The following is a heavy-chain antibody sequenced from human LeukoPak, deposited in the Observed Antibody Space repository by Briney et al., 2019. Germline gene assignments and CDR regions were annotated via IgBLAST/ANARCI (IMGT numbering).Heavy chain of an antibody. D-gene: IGHD3-22*01. J-gene: IGHJ4*02. CDR1: GYAFTNYE. Sequence: ASVKVSCKASGYAFTNYEINWVRQGTGQGLEWLGWMNPSSGNTGYAQKFQGRVTMTRDTSISTAYMELSSLRSEDTAVYYCARAVTNNYDSSGYFDYWGQGTLVTVSS. CDR2: MNPSSGNT. V-gene: IGHV1-8*01. CDR3: ARAVTNNYDSSGYFDY.